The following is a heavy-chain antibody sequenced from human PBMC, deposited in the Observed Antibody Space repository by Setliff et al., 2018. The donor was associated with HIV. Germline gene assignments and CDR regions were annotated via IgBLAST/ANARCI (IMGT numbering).Heavy chain of an antibody. CDR1: GGSISSSRYY. V-gene: IGHV4-39*01. CDR2: IYYSGST. D-gene: IGHD4-17*01. Sequence: SETLSLTCTVSGGSISSSRYYWGWIRQPPGKGLDWIGYIYYSGSTYYNPSLKSRVTISLDTTTNQFALKLSSVTAADTAVYYCARNLGVAALGDDGQVDYYYYYMDVWGKGTTVTAP. J-gene: IGHJ6*03. CDR3: ARNLGVAALGDDGQVDYYYYYMDV.